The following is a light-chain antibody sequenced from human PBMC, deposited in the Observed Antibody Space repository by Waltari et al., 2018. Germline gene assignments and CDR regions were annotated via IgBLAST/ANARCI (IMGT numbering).Light chain of an antibody. CDR1: PNILYTTNNKNY. CDR3: QQYFTTPLT. Sequence: DIVMTQSPDSLVVSLGERATINCKSSPNILYTTNNKNYLAWYQQKPGQPPKLLIFWASTRESGVPDRFSGSGSGTDFTLTISGLQAEDVAVYYCQQYFTTPLTFGGGTKVEI. J-gene: IGKJ4*01. CDR2: WAS. V-gene: IGKV4-1*01.